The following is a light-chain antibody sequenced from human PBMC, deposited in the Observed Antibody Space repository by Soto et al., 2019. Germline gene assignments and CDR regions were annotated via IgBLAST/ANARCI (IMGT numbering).Light chain of an antibody. CDR2: GAS. CDR1: QTVTSNY. J-gene: IGKJ1*01. V-gene: IGKV3-20*01. CDR3: QHYVTSLTT. Sequence: IVLTQSPDTLSLSPGERATLSCGASQTVTSNYLAWYQQKPGQAPRLLIFGASIRVTGIPDRFIGSGSGTDFTLTISRLEPEDFAVYYCQHYVTSLTTVGQGTKVDIK.